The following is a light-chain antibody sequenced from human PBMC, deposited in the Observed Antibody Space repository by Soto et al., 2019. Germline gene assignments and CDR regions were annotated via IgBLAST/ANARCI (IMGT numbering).Light chain of an antibody. CDR3: QQYKNWPPLT. Sequence: EIVMTQSPATLSVSPGETATLSCRASQSVTYNLAWYQQKPGQGPRLLSYGAFTRATGIPARFSGSGSGTEFTLTLSSLQSEDFAVYYCQQYKNWPPLTFGGGTKVEIK. J-gene: IGKJ4*01. CDR1: QSVTYN. CDR2: GAF. V-gene: IGKV3-15*01.